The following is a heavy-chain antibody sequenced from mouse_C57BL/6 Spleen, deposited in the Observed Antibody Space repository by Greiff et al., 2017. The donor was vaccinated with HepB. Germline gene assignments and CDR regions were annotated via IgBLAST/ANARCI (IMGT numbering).Heavy chain of an antibody. CDR2: INPNNGGT. CDR1: GYTFTDYN. D-gene: IGHD2-3*01. J-gene: IGHJ3*01. V-gene: IGHV1-18*01. CDR3: ARLFYDGYAWFAY. Sequence: VQLKESGPELVKPGASVKIPCKASGYTFTDYNMDWVKQSHGKSLEWIGDINPNNGGTIYNQKFKGKATLTVDKSSSTAYMELRSLTSEETAVYYCARLFYDGYAWFAYWGQGTLVTVSA.